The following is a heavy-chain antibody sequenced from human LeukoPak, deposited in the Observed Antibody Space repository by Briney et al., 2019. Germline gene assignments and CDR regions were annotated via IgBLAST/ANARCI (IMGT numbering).Heavy chain of an antibody. D-gene: IGHD6-19*01. CDR1: GGSFSGYY. J-gene: IGHJ6*03. CDR2: INHSGST. V-gene: IGHV4-34*01. CDR3: ARERLAGNINYYYYMDV. Sequence: SETLSLTCAVYGGSFSGYYWSWIRQPPGKGLEWIGEINHSGSTNYNPSLKSRVTISVDTSKNQFSLKLSSVTAADTAVYYCARERLAGNINYYYYMDVWGKGTTVTVSS.